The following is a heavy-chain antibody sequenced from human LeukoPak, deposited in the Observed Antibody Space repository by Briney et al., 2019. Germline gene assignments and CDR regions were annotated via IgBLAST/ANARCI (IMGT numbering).Heavy chain of an antibody. J-gene: IGHJ4*02. D-gene: IGHD6-19*01. CDR2: IHSDGSST. Sequence: PGGSLRLSCAASGVTFSTYCRHWVRQAPGKGLVWVSRIHSDGSSTHYADSVRGRFTISRDNAKHTVYLQMNSLRVEDTAVYYCARDRGSGWFYFDYWGQGTLVTVSS. CDR3: ARDRGSGWFYFDY. CDR1: GVTFSTYC. V-gene: IGHV3-74*01.